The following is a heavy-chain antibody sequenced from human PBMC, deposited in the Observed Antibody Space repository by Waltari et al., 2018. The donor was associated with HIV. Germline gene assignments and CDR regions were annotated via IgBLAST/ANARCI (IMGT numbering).Heavy chain of an antibody. Sequence: QVQLVQSGAEVKKPGASVKVSCKVSGYTLTELSMHWVRQAPGNGLEWMGGFDPEDGETIYAQKFQGRVTMTEDTSTDTAYMELSSLRSEDTAVYYCATWVRIAARPDYYYGMDVWGQGTTVTVSS. J-gene: IGHJ6*02. V-gene: IGHV1-24*01. CDR1: GYTLTELS. D-gene: IGHD6-6*01. CDR2: FDPEDGET. CDR3: ATWVRIAARPDYYYGMDV.